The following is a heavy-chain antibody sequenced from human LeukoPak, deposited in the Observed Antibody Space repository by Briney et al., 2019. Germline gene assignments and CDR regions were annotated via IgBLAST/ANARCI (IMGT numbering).Heavy chain of an antibody. Sequence: GGSLRLSCAASGFTFDNYRMSWVRQAPGKGLEWVANIKQDGSEKYYVDSVKGRFTISRDNAKNSLYLQMNSLRAEDTAVYYCARARGYSYGGYYFDYWGQGTLVTVSS. CDR1: GFTFDNYR. J-gene: IGHJ4*02. D-gene: IGHD5-18*01. CDR2: IKQDGSEK. V-gene: IGHV3-7*01. CDR3: ARARGYSYGGYYFDY.